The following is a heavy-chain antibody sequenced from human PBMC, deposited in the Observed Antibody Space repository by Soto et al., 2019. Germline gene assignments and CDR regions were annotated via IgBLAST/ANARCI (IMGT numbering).Heavy chain of an antibody. Sequence: GGSLRLSCAASGFTFSSYAMSWVRQAPGKGLEWVSAISGSGGSTYYADSVKGRFTISRDNSKNTLYLQMNSLRAEDTAVYYCAKDWGECYSSSWYTEGGMDVWGQGTTVTVSS. D-gene: IGHD6-13*01. J-gene: IGHJ6*02. CDR1: GFTFSSYA. CDR3: AKDWGECYSSSWYTEGGMDV. CDR2: ISGSGGST. V-gene: IGHV3-23*01.